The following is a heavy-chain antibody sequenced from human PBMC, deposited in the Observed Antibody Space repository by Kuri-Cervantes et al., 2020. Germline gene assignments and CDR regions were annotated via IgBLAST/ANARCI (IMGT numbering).Heavy chain of an antibody. CDR2: ISYDGSNK. CDR3: AKDTSYYYSNALQH. Sequence: GESLKISCAASGFTFSSYAMHWVRQAPGKGLEWVAVISYDGSNKYYADSVKGRFTISRDNSENTLYLQMSSLRAEDTALYYCAKDTSYYYSNALQHWGQGTLVTVSS. D-gene: IGHD3-22*01. J-gene: IGHJ1*01. V-gene: IGHV3-30-3*01. CDR1: GFTFSSYA.